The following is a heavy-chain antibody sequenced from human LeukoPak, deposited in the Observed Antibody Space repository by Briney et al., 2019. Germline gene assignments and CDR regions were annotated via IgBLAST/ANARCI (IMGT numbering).Heavy chain of an antibody. CDR1: GFTFSSYG. D-gene: IGHD3-3*01. Sequence: GGSLRLSCAASGFTFSSYGMHWVRQAPGKGLEWVAVISYDGSNKYYADSVKGRFTISRDNSKNTLYLQMNSLRAEDTAVYYCAKGRFWSGYYNPRAFDIWGQGTMVTVSS. J-gene: IGHJ3*02. V-gene: IGHV3-30*18. CDR3: AKGRFWSGYYNPRAFDI. CDR2: ISYDGSNK.